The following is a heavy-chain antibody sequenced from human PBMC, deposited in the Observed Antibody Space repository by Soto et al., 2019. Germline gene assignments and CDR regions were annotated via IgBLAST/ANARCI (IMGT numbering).Heavy chain of an antibody. CDR2: IYHSGST. J-gene: IGHJ4*02. Sequence: QVQLQESGPGLVKPSGTLSLTCAVSGGSISSSNWWSWVRQPPGKGLEWIGEIYHSGSTNYNPSQKSRVPISVDKSKNQFSLKLSYVPAADTAVYYGASARGYSYGSAGYFDYWGQGTLFPVSS. CDR3: ASARGYSYGSAGYFDY. CDR1: GGSISSSNW. D-gene: IGHD5-18*01. V-gene: IGHV4-4*02.